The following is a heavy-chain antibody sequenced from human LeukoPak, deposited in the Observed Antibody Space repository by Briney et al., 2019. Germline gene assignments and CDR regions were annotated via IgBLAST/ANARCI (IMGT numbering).Heavy chain of an antibody. CDR2: MSSSSTYI. J-gene: IGHJ4*02. D-gene: IGHD6-19*01. CDR3: ARDLVVAACFDY. CDR1: GFTFSSYS. Sequence: GGSLRLPCAASGFTFSSYSMNWVRQAPGKGLEWVSSMSSSSTYIYYADSVKGRFTISRDNAKNSLYLQMNSLRAEDTAVYYCARDLVVAACFDYWGQGTLVTVSS. V-gene: IGHV3-21*01.